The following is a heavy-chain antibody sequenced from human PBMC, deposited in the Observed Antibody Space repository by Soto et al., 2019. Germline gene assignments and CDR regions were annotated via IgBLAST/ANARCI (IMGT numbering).Heavy chain of an antibody. V-gene: IGHV1-18*01. D-gene: IGHD2-15*01. Sequence: QVQLVQSGAVVKKPGASVKVSCKASGYSFTSYGIGWVRQAPGRGLEWMGWINTNNGNTNSAQRLQGRVTMTADTSTRTAYMELRSLRFDDTAVYYCARDLLGVFDVWGQGTMVTISS. CDR3: ARDLLGVFDV. J-gene: IGHJ3*01. CDR2: INTNNGNT. CDR1: GYSFTSYG.